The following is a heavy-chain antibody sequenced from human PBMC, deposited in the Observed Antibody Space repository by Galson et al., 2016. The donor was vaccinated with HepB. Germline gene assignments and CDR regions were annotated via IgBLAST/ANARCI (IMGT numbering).Heavy chain of an antibody. J-gene: IGHJ3*02. CDR2: ISSSSAYV. Sequence: SLRLSCAASGFSFSTYTMNWVRQAPGKGLEWISYISSSSAYVDYADSVKGRFTITREKAKNSLYLQMNSLRAEDTAVYYCARDRSRFSSGYYTGARDVFAIWGQGTVVTVSS. CDR3: ARDRSRFSSGYYTGARDVFAI. CDR1: GFSFSTYT. V-gene: IGHV3-21*01. D-gene: IGHD3-3*01.